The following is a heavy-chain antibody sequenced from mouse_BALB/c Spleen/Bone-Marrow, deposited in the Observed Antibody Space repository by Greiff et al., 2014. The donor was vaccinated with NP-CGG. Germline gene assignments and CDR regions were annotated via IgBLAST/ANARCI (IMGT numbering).Heavy chain of an antibody. CDR3: ATYYYGSSWGFAY. CDR1: GFNIKDTY. V-gene: IGHV14-3*02. J-gene: IGHJ3*01. CDR2: IDPANGNT. D-gene: IGHD1-1*01. Sequence: VQLQQSGAELVKPGASVKLSCTASGFNIKDTYMHWVKQRPEQGLEWIGRIDPANGNTKYDPKFQSKATITADTSSNTAYLQLSSLTSEDTAVYYCATYYYGSSWGFAYWGQGTLVTVSA.